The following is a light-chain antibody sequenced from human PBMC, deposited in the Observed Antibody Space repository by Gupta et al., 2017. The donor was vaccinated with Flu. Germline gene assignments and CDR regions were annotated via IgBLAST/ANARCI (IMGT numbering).Light chain of an antibody. CDR1: ALPKQY. CDR2: KDS. V-gene: IGLV3-25*02. CDR3: QSADSSGTYQV. J-gene: IGLJ3*02. Sequence: YELTQPPSGAVSPGQTARITCSGDALPKQYAYWYQQKPGQAPVLVIYKDSERPSGIPERLSGSSSGTTVTLTISGVQAEDEADYYCQSADSSGTYQVFGGGTKLTVL.